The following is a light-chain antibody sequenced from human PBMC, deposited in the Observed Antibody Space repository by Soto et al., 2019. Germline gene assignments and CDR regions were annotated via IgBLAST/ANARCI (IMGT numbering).Light chain of an antibody. J-gene: IGKJ1*01. Sequence: DIQMTQSPSTLSGSVGDRVTITCRASQTISSWLAWYQQKPGKAPKLLIYKASTLKSGVPSRFSGSGSGTDFTLTINSLQPEDFATYYCQQSYIPPVTFGQGTKVDIK. CDR3: QQSYIPPVT. CDR2: KAS. V-gene: IGKV1-5*03. CDR1: QTISSW.